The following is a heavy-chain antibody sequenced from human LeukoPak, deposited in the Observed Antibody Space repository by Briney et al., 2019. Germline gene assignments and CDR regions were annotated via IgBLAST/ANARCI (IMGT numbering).Heavy chain of an antibody. V-gene: IGHV1-69*04. CDR2: IIPILGIA. J-gene: IGHJ4*02. CDR3: ARVMSYCSSTSCYAPYYFDY. CDR1: GGTFSSYA. Sequence: SVKVSCKASGGTFSSYAISWVRQAPGQGLEWMGRIIPILGIANYAQKFQGRVTIAADKSTSTAYMELSSLRSEDTAVYYCARVMSYCSSTSCYAPYYFDYWGQGTLVTVSS. D-gene: IGHD2-2*01.